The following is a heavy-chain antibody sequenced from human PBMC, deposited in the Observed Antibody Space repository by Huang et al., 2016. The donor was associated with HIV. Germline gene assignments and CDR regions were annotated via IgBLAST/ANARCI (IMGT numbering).Heavy chain of an antibody. CDR2: CDPANGVT. CDR1: GYTLTDFS. V-gene: IGHV1-24*01. Sequence: QVQLVQSGAEVKKPGASVKVSCTVSGYTLTDFSMHWVREAPGKGPGWLGCCDPANGVTVYAQRFQGRVTVTEDTSTDTAYMELRSLRSEDTAVYYCATFESGFYYSYAFDIWGRGTVVTVSS. D-gene: IGHD1-26*01. CDR3: ATFESGFYYSYAFDI. J-gene: IGHJ3*02.